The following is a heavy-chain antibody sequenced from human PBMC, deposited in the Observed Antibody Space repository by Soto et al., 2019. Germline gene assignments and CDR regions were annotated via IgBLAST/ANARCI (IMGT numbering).Heavy chain of an antibody. V-gene: IGHV4-4*02. CDR1: GASISSTNW. Sequence: QVQLQESGPRLVKPSGTLSLTCAVSGASISSTNWWTWVRQPPGKGLEWIGEIYHTGSTKYNPSLKSRVTISLEKSNNQFSLNLSSVTAADTAVYYCATLPPRIVVVVLPIPTWGQGTLVTVSS. J-gene: IGHJ4*02. D-gene: IGHD2-15*01. CDR2: IYHTGST. CDR3: ATLPPRIVVVVLPIPT.